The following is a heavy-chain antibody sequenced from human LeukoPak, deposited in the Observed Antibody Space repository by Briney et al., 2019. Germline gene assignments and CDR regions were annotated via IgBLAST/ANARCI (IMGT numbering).Heavy chain of an antibody. J-gene: IGHJ4*02. V-gene: IGHV3-48*03. CDR1: GFTFSNYE. CDR2: ISGSGKNI. Sequence: GGSLRLSCAASGFTFSNYEMNWVRQAPGKGLEWVSYISGSGKNIYYADSVKGRFTISRDNAKNSLYLQMNSLRAEDTAVYYCARDPWDYWGQGTLVTVSS. CDR3: ARDPWDY.